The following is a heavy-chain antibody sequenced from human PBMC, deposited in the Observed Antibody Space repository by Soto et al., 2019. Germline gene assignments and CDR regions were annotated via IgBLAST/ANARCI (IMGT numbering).Heavy chain of an antibody. V-gene: IGHV3-48*02. Sequence: PGGSLRLSCAASGFTFSSYSMNWVRQAPGKGLEWVSYISSSSSTIYYADSVKGRFTISRDNAKNSLYLQMNSLRDEDTAVYYCASDSNWNDVGPLFDYWGQGTLLTGSS. D-gene: IGHD1-1*01. CDR2: ISSSSSTI. CDR1: GFTFSSYS. CDR3: ASDSNWNDVGPLFDY. J-gene: IGHJ4*02.